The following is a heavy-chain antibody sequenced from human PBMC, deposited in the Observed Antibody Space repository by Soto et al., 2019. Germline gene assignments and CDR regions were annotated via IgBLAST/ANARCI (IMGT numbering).Heavy chain of an antibody. J-gene: IGHJ6*02. CDR3: ERVQNYDIWTGSSPSIDV. CDR2: ISNYNGKT. Sequence: LVQSGGEMKKPGASVKVSCEASGYTFTNYGITWVRQAPGQGLEWMGWISNYNGKTNYAQILQGRVTMTTDTSTRTAYMELTSLRSDDTATYYCERVQNYDIWTGSSPSIDVWGQGTTVTVSS. CDR1: GYTFTNYG. V-gene: IGHV1-18*01. D-gene: IGHD3-9*01.